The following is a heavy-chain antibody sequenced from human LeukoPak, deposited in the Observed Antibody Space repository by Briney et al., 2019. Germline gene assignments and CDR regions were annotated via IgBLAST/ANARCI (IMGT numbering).Heavy chain of an antibody. J-gene: IGHJ4*02. CDR2: IGGSGGST. Sequence: PGGSLRLSCAASGFTFSSHAMGWVRQAPGKGLEWVSAIGGSGGSTYYADSVKGRFTISRDNSKNTLYQQMNSLRAEDTALYYCARDPGVVAFHYFDYWGQGTLVTVSS. CDR1: GFTFSSHA. D-gene: IGHD3-3*01. CDR3: ARDPGVVAFHYFDY. V-gene: IGHV3-23*01.